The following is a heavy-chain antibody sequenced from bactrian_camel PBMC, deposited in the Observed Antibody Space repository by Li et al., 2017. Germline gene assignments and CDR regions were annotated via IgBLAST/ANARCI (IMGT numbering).Heavy chain of an antibody. D-gene: IGHD3*01. CDR2: INSSGRST. V-gene: IGHV3S40*01. CDR3: ATRATRMTSVDPGYAY. Sequence: VQLVESGGDLVRPGGSLRLSCAAPGFTFSDFTMTWVRQAPGKGLEWVSDINSSGRSTNYADSVKGRFTISRDNAKNTAYLEIQSLKSEDTALYYCATRATRMTSVDPGYAYWGQGTQVTVS. CDR1: GFTFSDFT. J-gene: IGHJ4*01.